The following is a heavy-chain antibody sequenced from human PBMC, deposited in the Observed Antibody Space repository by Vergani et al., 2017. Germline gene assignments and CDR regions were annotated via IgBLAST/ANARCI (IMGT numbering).Heavy chain of an antibody. D-gene: IGHD1-7*01. CDR1: GGTFSSYA. CDR2: IIPILGIA. CDR3: ARDLGKLELRSGMDV. Sequence: QVQLVQSGAEVKKPGSSVKVSCKASGGTFSSYAISWVRQAPGQGLEWMGRIIPILGIANYAQKFQGRVTITADKSTSTAYMELSSLRSEDTAVYYLARDLGKLELRSGMDVWGQGTTVTVSS. V-gene: IGHV1-69*04. J-gene: IGHJ6*02.